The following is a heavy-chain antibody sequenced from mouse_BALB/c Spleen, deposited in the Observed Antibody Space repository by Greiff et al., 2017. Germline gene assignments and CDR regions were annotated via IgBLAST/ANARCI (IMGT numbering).Heavy chain of an antibody. J-gene: IGHJ2*01. Sequence: EVQLVESGGGLVQPGGSRKLSCAASGFTFSSFGMHWVRQAPEKGLEWVAYISSGSSTIYYADTVKGRFTISRDNPKNTLFLQMTSLRSEDTAMYYCARKGTTDNYFDYWGQGTTLTVSS. CDR3: ARKGTTDNYFDY. CDR1: GFTFSSFG. V-gene: IGHV5-17*02. D-gene: IGHD1-1*01. CDR2: ISSGSSTI.